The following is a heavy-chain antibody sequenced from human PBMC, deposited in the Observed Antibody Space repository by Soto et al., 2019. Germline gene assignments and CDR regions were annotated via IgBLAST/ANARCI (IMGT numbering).Heavy chain of an antibody. V-gene: IGHV4-30-4*01. D-gene: IGHD6-19*01. J-gene: IGHJ6*02. CDR3: ARETVAAHRYYYCYGMDV. Sequence: QVQLQESGPGLVKPSQTLSLTCTVSGGSISSGDYYWSWIRQPPGKGLEWIGYIYYSGSTYYNPSLKSRVTISVDTSKNQFSLKLSSVTAADTAVYYCARETVAAHRYYYCYGMDVWGQGTTVTVSS. CDR2: IYYSGST. CDR1: GGSISSGDYY.